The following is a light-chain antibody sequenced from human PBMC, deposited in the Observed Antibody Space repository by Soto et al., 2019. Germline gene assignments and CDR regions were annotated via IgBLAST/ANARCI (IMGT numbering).Light chain of an antibody. V-gene: IGLV2-14*01. CDR2: EVN. J-gene: IGLJ3*02. CDR3: SSYASSGAVV. CDR1: SSDVGAYNY. Sequence: LTQPASVSGSPGQPITISCTGTSSDVGAYNYVSWYQLHPGKAPKLMIYEVNNRPSGVSHRFSGSKSGNTASLTFSGLQPEDEADYYCSSYASSGAVVFGGGTK.